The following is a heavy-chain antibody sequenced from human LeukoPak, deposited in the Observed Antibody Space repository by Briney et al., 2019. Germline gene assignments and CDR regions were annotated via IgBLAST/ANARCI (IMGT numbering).Heavy chain of an antibody. Sequence: SVKVSCKASRGSFSSYGVSWVRQAPGQGLEWMGRIIPIFGTANYAQKFQGRVTITADESTSTAYMELSSLRSEDTAVYYCARPPRPYYYYGMDVWGQGTTVTVSS. CDR1: RGSFSSYG. CDR3: ARPPRPYYYYGMDV. V-gene: IGHV1-69*13. CDR2: IIPIFGTA. J-gene: IGHJ6*02.